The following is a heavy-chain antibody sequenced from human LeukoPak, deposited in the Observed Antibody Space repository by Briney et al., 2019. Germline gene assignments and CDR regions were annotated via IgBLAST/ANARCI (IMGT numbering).Heavy chain of an antibody. CDR1: GGTFSSYA. CDR3: ARRFNSNYVWWFDP. CDR2: VIPIFGTA. V-gene: IGHV1-69*05. Sequence: SVKVSCKASGGTFSSYAISWVRQAPGQGLEWMGGVIPIFGTANYAQKFQGRVTITTDESTSTAYMELSSLRSEDTAVYYCARRFNSNYVWWFDPWDQGTLVTVSS. D-gene: IGHD4-11*01. J-gene: IGHJ5*02.